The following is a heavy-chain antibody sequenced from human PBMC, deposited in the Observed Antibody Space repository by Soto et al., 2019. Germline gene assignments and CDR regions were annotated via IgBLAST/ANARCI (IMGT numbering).Heavy chain of an antibody. D-gene: IGHD2-8*01. CDR2: ISSSSSTI. Sequence: PGGSLRLSCAASGFTFSSYSMNWVRQAPGKGLEWVSYISSSSSTIYYADSVKGRFTISRDNAKNSLYLQMNSLRAEDTAVYFCARDHCTNGVCYSDYYYMDVWGKGTTVTVSS. CDR1: GFTFSSYS. CDR3: ARDHCTNGVCYSDYYYMDV. V-gene: IGHV3-48*04. J-gene: IGHJ6*03.